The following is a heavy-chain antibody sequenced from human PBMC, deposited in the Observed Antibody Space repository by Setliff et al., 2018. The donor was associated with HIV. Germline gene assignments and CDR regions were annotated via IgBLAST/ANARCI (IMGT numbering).Heavy chain of an antibody. CDR3: AKVAVTGDCSTTSCQNWFDP. CDR1: GGSFSGYY. Sequence: PSETLSLTCAVYGGSFSGYYWSWIRQPPGKGLEWIGEINHRGSTNYNPSLKSRVTISLDTSKNQFSLRLFSVTAADTAVYYCAKVAVTGDCSTTSCQNWFDPWGQGTLVTVSS. D-gene: IGHD2-2*01. V-gene: IGHV4-34*01. J-gene: IGHJ5*02. CDR2: INHRGST.